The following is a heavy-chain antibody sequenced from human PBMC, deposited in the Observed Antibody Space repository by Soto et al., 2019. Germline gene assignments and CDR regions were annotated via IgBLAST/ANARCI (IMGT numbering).Heavy chain of an antibody. V-gene: IGHV6-1*01. CDR1: GDSVSSNSAA. CDR2: TYYRSKGYN. D-gene: IGHD6-19*01. Sequence: SETLSLTCAISGDSVSSNSAACNWSTRSPSRGLEWLGRTYYRSKGYNDYAVSVKSRITINPDTSKNQFSLQLNSVTPEDTAVYYCAREDIAVAGTGMDVWGQGTTVTVSS. J-gene: IGHJ6*02. CDR3: AREDIAVAGTGMDV.